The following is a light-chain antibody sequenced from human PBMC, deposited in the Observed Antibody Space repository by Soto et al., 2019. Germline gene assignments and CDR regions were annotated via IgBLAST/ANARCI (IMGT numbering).Light chain of an antibody. CDR3: GTWDSSLSTGI. CDR2: DNN. J-gene: IGLJ2*01. V-gene: IGLV1-51*01. Sequence: QSVLTQSPSVSAAPGQKVTISCSGSSSNIGESYVSWYQHLPGTAPKLLIYDNNKRPSGIPDRFSGSSSGTSATLGITGLQTGDEADYYCGTWDSSLSTGIFGGGTKLTVL. CDR1: SSNIGESY.